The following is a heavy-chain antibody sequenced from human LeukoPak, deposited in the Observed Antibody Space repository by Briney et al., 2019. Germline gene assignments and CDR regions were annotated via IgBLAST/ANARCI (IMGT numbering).Heavy chain of an antibody. D-gene: IGHD3-3*01. J-gene: IGHJ6*02. Sequence: GGSLRLSCVASAFTFSNAWMSWVRQPEGKVREWVGRIKSKTDGGITKYAAPVKGRFTISRDDSKNTLYLQMNSLKTENTAVYYCTADDFWSGQKDVWGQGTTVTVSS. V-gene: IGHV3-15*01. CDR2: IKSKTDGGIT. CDR1: AFTFSNAW. CDR3: TADDFWSGQKDV.